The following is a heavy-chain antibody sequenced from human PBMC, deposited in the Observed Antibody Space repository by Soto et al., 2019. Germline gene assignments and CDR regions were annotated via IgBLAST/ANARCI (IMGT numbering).Heavy chain of an antibody. J-gene: IGHJ4*02. V-gene: IGHV3-74*01. CDR2: INSDGTST. CDR3: ARGFRGCTDY. CDR1: GFTFSSYW. Sequence: EVQLVESGGGLVQPGGSLRLSCATSGFTFSSYWMHWVRQAPGKGLVWVSRINSDGTSTYYADSVKGRFTISRDNAKNTRELQLNSLRAEDTAVYYCARGFRGCTDYWGQGTLVTVSS. D-gene: IGHD2-15*01.